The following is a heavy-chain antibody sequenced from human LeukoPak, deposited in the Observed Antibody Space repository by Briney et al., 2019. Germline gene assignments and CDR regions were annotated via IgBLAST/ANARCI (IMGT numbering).Heavy chain of an antibody. D-gene: IGHD2-2*02. Sequence: SETLSLTCTVSGGSISSSSYYWGWIRQPPGTGLEWIGSISYSGSTHYNPSLKSRVTVSRDTSKNQFSLKLSSVTAADTAVYYCARHTLGSSYLDYWGQGTLVTVSS. CDR2: ISYSGST. CDR3: ARHTLGSSYLDY. CDR1: GGSISSSSYY. J-gene: IGHJ4*02. V-gene: IGHV4-39*07.